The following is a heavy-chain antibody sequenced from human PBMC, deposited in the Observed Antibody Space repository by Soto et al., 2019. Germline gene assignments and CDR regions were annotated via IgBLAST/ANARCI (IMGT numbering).Heavy chain of an antibody. CDR3: ARGRTVRNYADDSSDYFYFFDY. V-gene: IGHV4-59*01. CDR2: VYYTGST. D-gene: IGHD3-22*01. CDR1: GDSISTFY. Sequence: LSLTCTVSGDSISTFYWGWMRQSPGKELEWIGYVYYTGSTNYNPSLKSRVTISVDRSKNQFSLKLTSANAADTAVYYCARGRTVRNYADDSSDYFYFFDYWGQGTQVTVSS. J-gene: IGHJ4*02.